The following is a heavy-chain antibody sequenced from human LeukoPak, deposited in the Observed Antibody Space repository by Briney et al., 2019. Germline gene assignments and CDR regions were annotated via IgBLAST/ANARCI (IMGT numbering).Heavy chain of an antibody. Sequence: PGGSLRLPCEASRMTFRHYAMNWVRQSPGKGLEWVSSIFDSGTPSYYADSVKGRFTISRDNSRETFYLQMENLRVEDSATYYCTKAVGGGRDAYDVWGQGTRVIVSS. D-gene: IGHD3-16*01. V-gene: IGHV3-23*05. CDR2: IFDSGTPS. CDR3: TKAVGGGRDAYDV. CDR1: RMTFRHYA. J-gene: IGHJ3*01.